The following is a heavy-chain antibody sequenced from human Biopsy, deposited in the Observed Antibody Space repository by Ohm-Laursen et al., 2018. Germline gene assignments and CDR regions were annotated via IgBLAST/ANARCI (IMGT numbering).Heavy chain of an antibody. CDR3: ATDGAGSYNEN. V-gene: IGHV3-11*01. Sequence: SLRLSCAASGFTFGDYYMSWIRQAPGKGLELLSYISGSGVTKMYADSVKGRFTVSRDNAKNSLYLEMNNLTVEDTAVYYFATDGAGSYNENWGQGTLVSVSS. D-gene: IGHD3-10*01. CDR1: GFTFGDYY. CDR2: ISGSGVTK. J-gene: IGHJ4*02.